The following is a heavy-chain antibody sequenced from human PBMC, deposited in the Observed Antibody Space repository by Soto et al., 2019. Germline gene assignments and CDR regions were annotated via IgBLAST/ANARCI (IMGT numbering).Heavy chain of an antibody. CDR3: ARDQSVEWLLSGDYYYGMDV. Sequence: GGSLRLSCAASGFTFSSYAMHWVRQVPGKGLEWVAVISYDGSNKYYADSVKGRFTISRDNSKNTLYLQMNSLRAEDTAVYYCARDQSVEWLLSGDYYYGMDVWGQGTTVTVSS. CDR2: ISYDGSNK. J-gene: IGHJ6*02. V-gene: IGHV3-30-3*01. D-gene: IGHD3-3*01. CDR1: GFTFSSYA.